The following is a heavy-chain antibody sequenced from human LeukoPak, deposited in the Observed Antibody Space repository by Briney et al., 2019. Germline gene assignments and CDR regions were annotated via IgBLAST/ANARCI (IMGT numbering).Heavy chain of an antibody. D-gene: IGHD5-12*01. V-gene: IGHV1-2*02. J-gene: IGHJ4*02. CDR3: ARDKSTGIVATRIDY. CDR1: GYTFTGYY. CDR2: IDPDSGGT. Sequence: ASVKVSCKASGYTFTGYYLHWARQAPGQGLEWMGWIDPDSGGTNYAQKFQGRVTMTRDTSISTAYMELSRLRSDDTAVYYCARDKSTGIVATRIDYWGQGTLVTVSS.